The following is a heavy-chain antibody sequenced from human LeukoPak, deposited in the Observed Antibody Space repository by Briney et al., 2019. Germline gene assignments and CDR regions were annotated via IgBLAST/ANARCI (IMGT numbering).Heavy chain of an antibody. D-gene: IGHD2-2*01. V-gene: IGHV4-59*01. Sequence: PSETLSLTCTVSGGSISSYYWSWIRQSPGKGLEWIGYFYYAGSTNYNPSLQSRATISVDTSQNLFSLKLSSVNAADTAVYYCARDVPYCSTTSCYVFDIWGQGTMVTVSS. CDR2: FYYAGST. CDR3: ARDVPYCSTTSCYVFDI. J-gene: IGHJ3*02. CDR1: GGSISSYY.